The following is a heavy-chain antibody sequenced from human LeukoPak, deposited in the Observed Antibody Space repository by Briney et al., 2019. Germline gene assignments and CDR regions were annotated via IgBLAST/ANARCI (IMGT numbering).Heavy chain of an antibody. J-gene: IGHJ4*02. D-gene: IGHD3-3*01. Sequence: GGSLRLSCAASGFTFSSYAMSWVRQAPGEGLEWVSAISGSGGSTYYADSVKGRFTISRDNSKNTLYLQMNSLRAEDTAVYYCAKSGRFLEWLLFGYWGQGTLVTVSS. CDR2: ISGSGGST. V-gene: IGHV3-23*01. CDR3: AKSGRFLEWLLFGY. CDR1: GFTFSSYA.